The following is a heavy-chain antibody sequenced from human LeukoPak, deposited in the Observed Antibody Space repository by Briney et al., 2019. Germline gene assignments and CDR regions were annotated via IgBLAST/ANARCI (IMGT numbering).Heavy chain of an antibody. CDR1: GYSFTSYC. J-gene: IGHJ5*02. V-gene: IGHV5-51*01. Sequence: GGSLQISCKGSGYSFTSYCIGWVRQLPGKGLEWMGIIYPGDSDTRYSPSFQGQVTISADKSISTAYLQWSSLKASDTAMYYCARQRRRYLDWLGLGWFDPWGQGTLVTVSS. CDR3: ARQRRRYLDWLGLGWFDP. D-gene: IGHD3-9*01. CDR2: IYPGDSDT.